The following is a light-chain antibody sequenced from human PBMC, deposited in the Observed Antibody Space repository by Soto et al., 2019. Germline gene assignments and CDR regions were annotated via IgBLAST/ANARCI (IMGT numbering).Light chain of an antibody. J-gene: IGKJ5*01. V-gene: IGKV1-12*01. CDR3: QQSYSSPIT. CDR2: FAS. Sequence: DIQMTQSPSSVSASVGDRVTLTCRASQGIGDRLAWYQQKPGKVPQLLIYFASTLGSGVPSRFSGSGSGTDFTLTISSLQPEDFTTYYCQQSYSSPITFGQGTRLEI. CDR1: QGIGDR.